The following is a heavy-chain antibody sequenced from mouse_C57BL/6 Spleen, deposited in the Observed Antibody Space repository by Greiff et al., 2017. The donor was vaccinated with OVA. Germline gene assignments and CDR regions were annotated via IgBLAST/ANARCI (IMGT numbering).Heavy chain of an antibody. CDR3: ARSGGGYFDY. V-gene: IGHV1-39*01. CDR1: GYSFTDYN. CDR2: INPNYGTT. Sequence: EVQLQQSGPELVKPGASVKISCKASGYSFTDYNMNWVKQSNGKSLEWIGVINPNYGTTSYNQQFKGKATWTVDQSSSTVYRQLNSLTSKYSAVYYYARSGGGYFDYWGKGTTLTVST. J-gene: IGHJ2*01.